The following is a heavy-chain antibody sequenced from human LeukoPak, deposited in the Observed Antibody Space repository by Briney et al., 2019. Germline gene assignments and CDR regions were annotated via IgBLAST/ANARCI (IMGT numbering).Heavy chain of an antibody. CDR1: GFTFDDYG. CDR2: INWNGGST. V-gene: IGHV3-20*04. D-gene: IGHD2-15*01. Sequence: GGSLRLSCAASGFTFDDYGMSWVRQAPGKGLEWVSGINWNGGSTGYADSVKGRFTISRDNAKNSLYLQMNSLRAEDTAVYYCARGEPYCSGGSCYDYWGQGTLVTVSS. J-gene: IGHJ4*02. CDR3: ARGEPYCSGGSCYDY.